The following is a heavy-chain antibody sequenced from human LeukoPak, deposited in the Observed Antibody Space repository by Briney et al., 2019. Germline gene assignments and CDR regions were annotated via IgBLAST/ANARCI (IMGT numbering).Heavy chain of an antibody. J-gene: IGHJ5*02. Sequence: SETLSLTCTVSGVSISSGGYYWSWIRQPPGKGLEWIGYTYYSGSTYYNPSLKSRVTISVDTSKNQFSLKLSSVTAADTAVYYCARPYYYDSRIDPWGQGTRVTVSS. CDR3: ARPYYYDSRIDP. D-gene: IGHD3-22*01. CDR1: GVSISSGGYY. V-gene: IGHV4-30-4*01. CDR2: TYYSGST.